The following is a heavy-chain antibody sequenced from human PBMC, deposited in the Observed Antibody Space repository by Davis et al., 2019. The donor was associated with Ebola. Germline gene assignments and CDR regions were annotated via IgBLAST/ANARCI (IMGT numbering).Heavy chain of an antibody. CDR1: GGSISSYY. CDR2: ISFSGNT. D-gene: IGHD5-24*01. Sequence: GSLRLSCTVSGGSISSYYWTWIRQPPGKGLEWIGYISFSGNTNYNPSLKSRVTISVDTSKNQFSLKLSSVTAADTAFYYCVRGSDAYKTGYWGQGTLVTVSS. J-gene: IGHJ4*02. CDR3: VRGSDAYKTGY. V-gene: IGHV4-59*01.